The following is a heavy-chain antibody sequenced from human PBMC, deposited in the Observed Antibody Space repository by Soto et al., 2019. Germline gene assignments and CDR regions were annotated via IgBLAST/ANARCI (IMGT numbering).Heavy chain of an antibody. D-gene: IGHD4-17*01. CDR3: ARDTYSDYVFDY. J-gene: IGHJ4*02. V-gene: IGHV1-18*04. Sequence: ASVKVSCKASGYTFTNYGISWVRQAPGQGLEWMGWISGFNDDRNYVQKFQGRITMTTDTSTGTAYMELRSLTSDDTAVYYCARDTYSDYVFDYWGQGTLVTVS. CDR1: GYTFTNYG. CDR2: ISGFNDDR.